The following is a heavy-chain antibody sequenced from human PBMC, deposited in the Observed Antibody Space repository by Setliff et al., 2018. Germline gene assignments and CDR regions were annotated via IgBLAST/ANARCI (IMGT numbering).Heavy chain of an antibody. V-gene: IGHV3-23*01. J-gene: IGHJ4*02. CDR2: VIQVGSG. D-gene: IGHD1-26*01. CDR3: AKDRVNDGFWDFDS. Sequence: GGSLRLSCVGSGFTFSDYWMSWVRQVPGKGLEWVAGVIQVGSGVYADSVKGRSTISRDNSKNNFFLQINNLRAADTATYYCAKDRVNDGFWDFDSWGQGIVVTVSS. CDR1: GFTFSDYW.